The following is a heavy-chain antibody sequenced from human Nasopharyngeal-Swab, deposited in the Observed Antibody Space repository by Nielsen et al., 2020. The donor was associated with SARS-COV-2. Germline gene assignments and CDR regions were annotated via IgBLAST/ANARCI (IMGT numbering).Heavy chain of an antibody. CDR2: TSAGTSST. J-gene: IGHJ4*02. Sequence: GESLKISCAASGFTLSVYSVNWVRQAPGKGLEWVSDTSAGTSSTDYADSVKGRFTISRDNAQNSLSLQMNSLREEDTAIYYCARASKTGAAAGLHPFGNWGQGTLVT. V-gene: IGHV3-48*02. CDR1: GFTLSVYS. D-gene: IGHD6-13*01. CDR3: ARASKTGAAAGLHPFGN.